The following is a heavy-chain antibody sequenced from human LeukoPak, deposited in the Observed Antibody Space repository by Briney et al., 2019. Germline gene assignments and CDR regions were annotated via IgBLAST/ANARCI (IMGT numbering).Heavy chain of an antibody. CDR3: ARRDLEAFDI. V-gene: IGHV4-59*08. Sequence: PSETLSLTCTVSGGSITSYYWIWIRQPPGKGLEWIGYIYSSGSTKYNPSLKSRVTISVDTSKNQFSLKLSSVTAADTAVYYCARRDLEAFDIWGQGTMVTVSS. CDR2: IYSSGST. CDR1: GGSITSYY. D-gene: IGHD1-1*01. J-gene: IGHJ3*02.